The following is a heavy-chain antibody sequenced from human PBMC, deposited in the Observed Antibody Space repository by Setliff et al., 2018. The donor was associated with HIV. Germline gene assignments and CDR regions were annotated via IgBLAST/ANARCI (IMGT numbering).Heavy chain of an antibody. CDR3: ARDRIEVVVDGPHDVFDA. Sequence: SETLSLTCTVSGGSISSYYWSWVRQPPGQGLEWIGSIYHSGSTYDSPSLKSRVTISVDTSKNQFSLKLSSVTAAATAIYYCARDRIEVVVDGPHDVFDAWGRETTVTVS. CDR1: GGSISSYY. CDR2: IYHSGST. V-gene: IGHV4-59*04. J-gene: IGHJ3*01. D-gene: IGHD2-15*01.